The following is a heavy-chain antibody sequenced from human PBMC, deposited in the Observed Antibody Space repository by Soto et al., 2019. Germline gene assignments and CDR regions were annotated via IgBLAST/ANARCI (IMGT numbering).Heavy chain of an antibody. Sequence: SETLSLTCTVSGGSISSAAYYWSWIRQPPGKGLDWIGYVYYSGSTNYNPSLKSRVTISVDTSKNQFSLKLSSVTAADTAVYYCARDSSGLYYDFWSGYPYYGMDVWGQGTTVTVS. CDR2: VYYSGST. V-gene: IGHV4-61*08. J-gene: IGHJ6*02. D-gene: IGHD3-3*01. CDR1: GGSISSAAYY. CDR3: ARDSSGLYYDFWSGYPYYGMDV.